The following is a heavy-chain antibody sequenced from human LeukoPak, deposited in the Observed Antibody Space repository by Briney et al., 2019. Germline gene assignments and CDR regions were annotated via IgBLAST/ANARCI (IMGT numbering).Heavy chain of an antibody. CDR1: GGSFSGYY. V-gene: IGHV4-34*01. J-gene: IGHJ4*02. Sequence: SETLSLTCVVYGGSFSGYYWSWIRQPPGKGLEWIGEINHSGSTNYNPSLKSRVTISVDTSKNQFSLKLSSVTAADTAVYYCARGEQQLVRPYYFDYWGQGTLVTVSS. CDR2: INHSGST. D-gene: IGHD6-13*01. CDR3: ARGEQQLVRPYYFDY.